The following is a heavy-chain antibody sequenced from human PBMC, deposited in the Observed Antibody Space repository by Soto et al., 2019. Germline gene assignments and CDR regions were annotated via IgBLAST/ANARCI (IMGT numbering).Heavy chain of an antibody. CDR1: GYTFTSYD. D-gene: IGHD2-15*01. CDR2: MNPNSGKA. V-gene: IGHV1-8*01. Sequence: QVQLVQSGAEVKKPGASVKVSCKASGYTFTSYDINWVRQAAGQGLEWIGWMNPNSGKAVYAQKFQGRVTMAGNTSISTAYMELSSLRSDDTAVYFCARGLVVVSATYWYFDLWGRGNLVTVSS. CDR3: ARGLVVVSATYWYFDL. J-gene: IGHJ2*01.